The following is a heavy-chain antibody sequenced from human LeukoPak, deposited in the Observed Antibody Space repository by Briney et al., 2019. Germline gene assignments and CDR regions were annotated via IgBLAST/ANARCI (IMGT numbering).Heavy chain of an antibody. CDR1: TFTFDDYC. CDR2: ISWNSGSI. V-gene: IGHV3-9*01. D-gene: IGHD6-19*01. J-gene: IGHJ1*01. CDR3: AKDEDVNSSRRGLWLSRFGSNNLFQH. Sequence: GRSLRLACAPATFTFDDYCIHWVRQPPRNGLEWVSGISWNSGSIVYADSVKGRFTISRENAKNSLYLQMNSLRAEDTALYYCAKDEDVNSSRRGLWLSRFGSNNLFQHWGQGTLVTVSS.